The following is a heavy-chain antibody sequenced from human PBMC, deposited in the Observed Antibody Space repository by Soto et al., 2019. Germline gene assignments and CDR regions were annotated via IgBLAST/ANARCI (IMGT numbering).Heavy chain of an antibody. CDR1: GFTFSSYG. CDR3: AKDANKEIGGATIRDWYFDL. V-gene: IGHV3-30*18. J-gene: IGHJ2*01. D-gene: IGHD1-26*01. CDR2: ISYDGSNK. Sequence: GGSLRLSCAASGFTFSSYGMHWVRQAPGKGLEWVAVISYDGSNKYYADSLKGRFTISRDNSKTTLYLQMNSLRAEDMSVYYCAKDANKEIGGATIRDWYFDLWGLGTLVPVSS.